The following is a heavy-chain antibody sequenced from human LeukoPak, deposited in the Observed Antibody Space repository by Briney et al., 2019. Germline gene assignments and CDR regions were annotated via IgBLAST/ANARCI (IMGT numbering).Heavy chain of an antibody. J-gene: IGHJ4*02. Sequence: ASVKVSCKASGGTFSSYTISWVRQTPGQGLEWMGRIIPILGIANYAQKFQGRVTITADKSTSTAYMELSSLRSEDTAVYYCARAPIRNYDFWTHWGQGTLVTVSS. CDR3: ARAPIRNYDFWTH. V-gene: IGHV1-69*02. CDR1: GGTFSSYT. CDR2: IIPILGIA. D-gene: IGHD3-3*01.